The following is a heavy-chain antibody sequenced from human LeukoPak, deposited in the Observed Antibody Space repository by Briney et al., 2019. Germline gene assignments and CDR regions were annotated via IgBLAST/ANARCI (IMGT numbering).Heavy chain of an antibody. D-gene: IGHD3-16*02. CDR3: AKSRMITFGGVIVAAGQMDFDY. CDR2: ISGSGGST. V-gene: IGHV3-23*01. CDR1: GFPFIEYS. Sequence: GGSLRLSCTASGFPFIEYSMNWVRQAPGRGLEWVSAISGSGGSTYYADSVKGRFTISRDNSKNTLYLQMNSLRAEDTAVYYCAKSRMITFGGVIVAAGQMDFDYWGQGTLVTVSS. J-gene: IGHJ4*02.